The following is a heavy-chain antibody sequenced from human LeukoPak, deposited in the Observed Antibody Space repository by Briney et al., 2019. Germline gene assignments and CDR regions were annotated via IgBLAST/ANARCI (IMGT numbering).Heavy chain of an antibody. CDR1: GFTFSSYA. Sequence: GGSLRLSCAASGFTFSSYAMSWVRQAPGKGLEWVSAISGSGGSTYYADSVKGRFTISRDNSKNTLYPQMNSLRAEDTAVYYCATPPYCSSTSCPLYYFDYWGQGTLVTVSS. CDR2: ISGSGGST. D-gene: IGHD2-2*01. CDR3: ATPPYCSSTSCPLYYFDY. J-gene: IGHJ4*02. V-gene: IGHV3-23*01.